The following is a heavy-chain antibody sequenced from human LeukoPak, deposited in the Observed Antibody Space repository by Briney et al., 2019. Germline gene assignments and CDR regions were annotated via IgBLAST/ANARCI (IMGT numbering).Heavy chain of an antibody. CDR1: GFTFSDYC. CDR3: ARSPEHIVVVTAIFDS. D-gene: IGHD2-21*02. CDR2: ISSSSSYI. Sequence: GGSLRLSCAASGFTFSDYCMNWVRQAPGKGLEWVSSISSSSSYIYYADSVKGRFTISRDNAKNSLYLQMNSLRAEDTAVYYCARSPEHIVVVTAIFDSWGQGTLVTVSS. J-gene: IGHJ4*02. V-gene: IGHV3-21*01.